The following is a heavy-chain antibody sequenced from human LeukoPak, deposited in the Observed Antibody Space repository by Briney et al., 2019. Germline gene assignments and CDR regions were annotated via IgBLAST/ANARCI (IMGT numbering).Heavy chain of an antibody. V-gene: IGHV3-23*01. J-gene: IGHJ3*02. CDR2: ISDNGGNT. D-gene: IGHD3-3*01. CDR3: AKEGPYDFWSGHASAFDI. Sequence: GGSLRLSCVASGFTFNIYTMSWVRQAPGKGLEWVSIISDNGGNTYYAGSVTGRFTISRDNSKNTLYLQIDSLSAEDTAVYYCAKEGPYDFWSGHASAFDIWGQGTKVTVSS. CDR1: GFTFNIYT.